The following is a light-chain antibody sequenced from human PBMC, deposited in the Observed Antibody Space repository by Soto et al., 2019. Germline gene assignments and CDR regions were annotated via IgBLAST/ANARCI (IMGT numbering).Light chain of an antibody. CDR1: QSVSSSY. CDR3: QQDYNLPRT. V-gene: IGKV3D-7*01. CDR2: GAS. J-gene: IGKJ1*01. Sequence: PGERVTLSCRASQSVSSSYLTWYQQKPGQAPRLLIYGASTRATSIPARFSGSGSGTDFTLTISSLQPEDFAVYYCQQDYNLPRTLGQGTKVDIK.